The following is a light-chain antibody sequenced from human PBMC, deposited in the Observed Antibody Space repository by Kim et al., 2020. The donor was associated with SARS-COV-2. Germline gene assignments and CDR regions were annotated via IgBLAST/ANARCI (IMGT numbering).Light chain of an antibody. CDR2: EDT. Sequence: PGPTARLTCSGDALPNQYVYWFQQKQGQAPVLVIYEDTERPSGIPERFSGSTSGTTVTLTISGVQAEDEADYYCQSSDSSDTFWVFGGGTKLTVL. V-gene: IGLV3-25*03. CDR3: QSSDSSDTFWV. J-gene: IGLJ3*02. CDR1: ALPNQY.